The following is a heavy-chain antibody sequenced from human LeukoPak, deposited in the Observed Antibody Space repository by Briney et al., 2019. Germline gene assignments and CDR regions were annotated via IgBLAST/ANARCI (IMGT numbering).Heavy chain of an antibody. Sequence: GGSLRLSCAASGFTFRDYYMGWIRQAPGKGLEWVSYISSSGSRIYNADSVKGRFTISRDNAKNSLYLQMNSLRAEDTAVYYCARASNDAFDIWGQGTMVTVSS. CDR1: GFTFRDYY. J-gene: IGHJ3*02. CDR3: ARASNDAFDI. CDR2: ISSSGSRI. V-gene: IGHV3-11*04.